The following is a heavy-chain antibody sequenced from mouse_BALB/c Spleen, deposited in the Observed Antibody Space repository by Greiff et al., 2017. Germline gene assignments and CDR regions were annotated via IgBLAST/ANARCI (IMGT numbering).Heavy chain of an antibody. Sequence: DVKLVESGGGLVQPGGSRKLSCAASGFTFSSFGMHWVRQAPEKGLEWVAYISSGSSTIYYADTVKGRFTISRDNPKNTLFLQMTSLRSEDTAMYYCARAYGNYERGSFDYWGQGTTLTVSS. V-gene: IGHV5-17*02. CDR2: ISSGSSTI. CDR1: GFTFSSFG. J-gene: IGHJ2*01. CDR3: ARAYGNYERGSFDY. D-gene: IGHD2-1*01.